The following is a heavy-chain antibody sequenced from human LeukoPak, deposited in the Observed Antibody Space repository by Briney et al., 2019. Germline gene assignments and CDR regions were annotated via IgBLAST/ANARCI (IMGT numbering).Heavy chain of an antibody. J-gene: IGHJ4*02. Sequence: GGSLRLSCAASGFTFNSYDMTWVRQAPGKGLEWVSGISGSGGSTYYAGSVKGRFTISRDNSKNTLYLQMNSLRAEDTAVYYCATQDIVVVVADYWGQGTLVTVSS. D-gene: IGHD2-15*01. V-gene: IGHV3-23*01. CDR1: GFTFNSYD. CDR3: ATQDIVVVVADY. CDR2: ISGSGGST.